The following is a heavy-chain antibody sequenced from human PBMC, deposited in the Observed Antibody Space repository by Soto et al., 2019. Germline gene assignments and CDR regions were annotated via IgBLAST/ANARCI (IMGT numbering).Heavy chain of an antibody. CDR1: GYSFTSYW. D-gene: IGHD6-6*01. J-gene: IGHJ2*01. CDR3: ARPYSSSSYLYFDL. Sequence: GESLKISCQGSGYSFTSYWIGWVRQMPGKGLELMGIIYPGDSDTRYSPSFQGQVTISADKSISTAYLQWSSLKASDTAMDYCARPYSSSSYLYFDLWGRGTLVTVSS. CDR2: IYPGDSDT. V-gene: IGHV5-51*01.